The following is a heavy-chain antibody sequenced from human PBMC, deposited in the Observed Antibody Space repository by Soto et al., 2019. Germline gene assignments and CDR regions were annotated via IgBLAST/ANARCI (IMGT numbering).Heavy chain of an antibody. Sequence: GASVKVSCKASGYTFTGYYMHWVRQAPGQGLEWMGWISAYNGNTNYAQKLQGRVTMTTDTSTSTAYMELRSLRSDDTAVYYCAREDRYYGSGSDDAFDIWGQGTMVTVSS. CDR3: AREDRYYGSGSDDAFDI. CDR1: GYTFTGYY. J-gene: IGHJ3*02. CDR2: ISAYNGNT. D-gene: IGHD3-10*01. V-gene: IGHV1-18*04.